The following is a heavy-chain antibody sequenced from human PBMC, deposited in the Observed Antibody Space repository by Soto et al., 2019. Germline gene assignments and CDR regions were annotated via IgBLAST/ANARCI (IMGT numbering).Heavy chain of an antibody. Sequence: SETLSLTCTVSGGSISSGDYYWSWIRQPPGKGLEWIGYIYYSGSTYYNPSLKSRVTISVDTSKNQFSLKLSSVTAADTAVYYCARGPYDILTQYYHGMDVWGQGTTVTVSS. J-gene: IGHJ6*02. CDR3: ARGPYDILTQYYHGMDV. CDR1: GGSISSGDYY. CDR2: IYYSGST. V-gene: IGHV4-30-4*01. D-gene: IGHD3-9*01.